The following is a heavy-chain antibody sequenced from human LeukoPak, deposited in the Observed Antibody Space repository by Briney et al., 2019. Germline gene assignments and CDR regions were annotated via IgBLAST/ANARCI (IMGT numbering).Heavy chain of an antibody. V-gene: IGHV1-18*04. CDR2: ISAYNGNT. CDR1: GYSFTSYG. D-gene: IGHD3-10*01. J-gene: IGHJ4*02. CDR3: ARDPGWFGELLSYYFDY. Sequence: ASVKVSCKASGYSFTSYGISWVRRAPGQVLEWMGWISAYNGNTNYAQELQGRVTMTTDTSTSTAYMELRSLRSDDTAVYYCARDPGWFGELLSYYFDYWGQGTLVTVSS.